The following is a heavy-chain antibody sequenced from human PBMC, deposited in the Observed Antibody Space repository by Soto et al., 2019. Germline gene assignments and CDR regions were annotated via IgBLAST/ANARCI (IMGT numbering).Heavy chain of an antibody. Sequence: QVQLQESGPGLVKPSGTLSLTCAVSSGSISSSNWWSWVRQPPGKGLEWIGEIYHSGSTNYNPSLKGRVPLSVDKSKNQFSLKLSSVTAADTAVYYCARLGDRSDAFDIWGQGTMVTVSS. D-gene: IGHD4-17*01. J-gene: IGHJ3*02. CDR2: IYHSGST. CDR3: ARLGDRSDAFDI. CDR1: SGSISSSNW. V-gene: IGHV4-4*02.